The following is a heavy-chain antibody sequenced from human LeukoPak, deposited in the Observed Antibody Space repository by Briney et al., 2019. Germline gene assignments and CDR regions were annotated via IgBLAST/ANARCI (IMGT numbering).Heavy chain of an antibody. D-gene: IGHD1-14*01. CDR3: ARVGMDVYYFDY. CDR2: ISSSSSYI. Sequence: GGSLRLSCAASGFTFSSYSMNWVRQAPGKGLEWVSSISSSSSYIYYADSVKGRFTISRDNAKNSLYLQMNSLRAEDTAVYYCARVGMDVYYFDYWGQGTLVTVSS. V-gene: IGHV3-21*01. CDR1: GFTFSSYS. J-gene: IGHJ4*02.